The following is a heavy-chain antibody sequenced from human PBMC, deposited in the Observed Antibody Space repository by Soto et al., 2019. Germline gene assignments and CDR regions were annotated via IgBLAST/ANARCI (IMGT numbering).Heavy chain of an antibody. CDR1: GDSFSDYY. CDR3: ARGHYSSGWPIDH. V-gene: IGHV4-59*01. D-gene: IGHD6-19*01. Sequence: SETLSLTCTVSGDSFSDYYWNWIRQVPGKGLEWIGFVFHSATTSYNPSLKTRVAISDDTSKKQFSLRLASVTAADTAIYYCARGHYSSGWPIDHWGQGILVTVSS. J-gene: IGHJ4*02. CDR2: VFHSATT.